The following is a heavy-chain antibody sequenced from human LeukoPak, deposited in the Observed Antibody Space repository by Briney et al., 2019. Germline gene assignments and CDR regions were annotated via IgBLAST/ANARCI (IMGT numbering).Heavy chain of an antibody. V-gene: IGHV4-39*01. CDR2: IYYNGRT. D-gene: IGHD3-10*01. CDR1: GDSISSSSDY. J-gene: IGHJ4*02. Sequence: SETLSLTCTVSGDSISSSSDYWGWIRQVPGKGLEWIGNIYYNGRTYNNPSLKGRVTMSVDTSKNQFSLKLSSVTAADTAVYYCARTRYYYNSRSYGAPYYFDYWGQGTLVTVSS. CDR3: ARTRYYYNSRSYGAPYYFDY.